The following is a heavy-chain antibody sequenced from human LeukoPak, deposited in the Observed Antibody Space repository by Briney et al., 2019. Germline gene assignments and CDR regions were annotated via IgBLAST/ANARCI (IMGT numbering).Heavy chain of an antibody. J-gene: IGHJ4*02. Sequence: ASVKVSCKASGYTFTSYGISWVRQAPGQGLEWMGWISAYNGNTNCAQKLQGRVTMTTDTSTSTAYMELRSLRSDDTAVYYCARDLFPYYYDSSGYYFADYWGQGTLVTVSS. D-gene: IGHD3-22*01. CDR1: GYTFTSYG. CDR3: ARDLFPYYYDSSGYYFADY. CDR2: ISAYNGNT. V-gene: IGHV1-18*01.